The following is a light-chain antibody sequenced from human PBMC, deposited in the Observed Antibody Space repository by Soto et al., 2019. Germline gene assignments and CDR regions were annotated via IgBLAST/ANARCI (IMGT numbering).Light chain of an antibody. J-gene: IGKJ1*01. Sequence: DIQMTQSPSTLSASVGDRVTVTCRASQNIGSWVAWYQQKPGKAPNLLIYKASTLENGVPSRFSGTGSGTGFTLTISSLQPDDFATYYCQQYSPYSARTFGQGTKVEVK. CDR2: KAS. CDR3: QQYSPYSART. V-gene: IGKV1-5*03. CDR1: QNIGSW.